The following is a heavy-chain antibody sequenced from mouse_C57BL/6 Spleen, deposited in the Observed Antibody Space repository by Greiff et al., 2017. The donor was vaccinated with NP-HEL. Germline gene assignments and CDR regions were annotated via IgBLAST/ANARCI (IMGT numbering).Heavy chain of an antibody. V-gene: IGHV1-52*01. J-gene: IGHJ4*01. CDR2: IDPSDSET. CDR1: GYTFTSYW. D-gene: IGHD2-3*01. CDR3: ARFLYDGYYSYAMDY. Sequence: VQLQQSGAELVRPGSSVKLSCKASGYTFTSYWMHWVKQRPIQGLEWIGNIDPSDSETHYNQKFKDKATLTVDKSSSTAYMQLSSLTSEDSAVYYCARFLYDGYYSYAMDYWGQGTSVTVSS.